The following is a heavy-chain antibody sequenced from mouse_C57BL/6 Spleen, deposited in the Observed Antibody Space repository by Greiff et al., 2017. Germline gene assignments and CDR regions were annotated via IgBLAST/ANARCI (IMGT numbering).Heavy chain of an antibody. V-gene: IGHV5-12*01. CDR1: GFTFSDYY. CDR2: ISNGGGST. J-gene: IGHJ3*01. Sequence: EVQLVESGGGLVQPGGSLKLSCAASGFTFSDYYMYWVRQTPEKRLEWVAYISNGGGSTYYPDTVKGRFTISRDNAKNTLYLQMSRLKSEDTAMYYCARGTNDYDVFAYWGQGTLVTVSA. D-gene: IGHD2-4*01. CDR3: ARGTNDYDVFAY.